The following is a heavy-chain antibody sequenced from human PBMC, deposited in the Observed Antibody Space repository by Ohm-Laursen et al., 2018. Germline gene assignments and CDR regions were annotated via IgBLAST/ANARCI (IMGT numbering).Heavy chain of an antibody. CDR1: GYTFTSYD. D-gene: IGHD3-22*01. CDR2: MNPNSGNT. J-gene: IGHJ2*01. CDR3: ARGRHGWSYNDRSGYLDYWYFDL. V-gene: IGHV1-8*01. Sequence: ASVKVSCKASGYTFTSYDINWVRQATGQGLEWMGWMNPNSGNTGYAQKFQGRVTMTRNTSISTAYMELSSLRSEDTAVYYCARGRHGWSYNDRSGYLDYWYFDLWGRGTQVTVSS.